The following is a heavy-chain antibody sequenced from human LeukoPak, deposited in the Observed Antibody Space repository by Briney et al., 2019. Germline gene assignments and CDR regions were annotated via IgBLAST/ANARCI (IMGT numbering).Heavy chain of an antibody. Sequence: GGSLILSCAASGFTFSSYGMHWVRQAPGKGLEWVAVISYDGSNKYYADSVKGRFTISRDNSKNTLYLQMNSLRAEDTAVYYCATLDAYYYDSRGDYWGQGTLVTVSS. CDR2: ISYDGSNK. J-gene: IGHJ4*02. CDR3: ATLDAYYYDSRGDY. CDR1: GFTFSSYG. D-gene: IGHD3-22*01. V-gene: IGHV3-30*03.